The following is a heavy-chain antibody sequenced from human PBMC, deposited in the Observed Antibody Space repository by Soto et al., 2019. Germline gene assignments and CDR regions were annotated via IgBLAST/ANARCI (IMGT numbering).Heavy chain of an antibody. D-gene: IGHD3-16*01. J-gene: IGHJ4*02. CDR3: AISQDRGGRTTFIY. CDR1: GFAFSRNA. V-gene: IGHV3-9*01. Sequence: HPGGSLRLSCADSGFAFSRNAMHWVRQAPEKGMEWVSGINWKSDIGYADSVKGRFTISRNNAENSLYLQINSLRAEDTALYYCAISQDRGGRTTFIYWGQGTQVTVSS. CDR2: INWKSDI.